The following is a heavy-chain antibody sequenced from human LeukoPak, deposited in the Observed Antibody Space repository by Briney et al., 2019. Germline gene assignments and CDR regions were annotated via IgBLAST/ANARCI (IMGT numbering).Heavy chain of an antibody. CDR3: AKGSASAAVLDY. V-gene: IGHV3-30*18. CDR1: GFTFSSYW. D-gene: IGHD6-13*01. Sequence: GGSLRLSCAASGFTFSSYWMSWVRQAPGKGLEWMAVISYDGKTKHFADSVKGRITISRDNSKNTLFLQLNSLRYEDSGVYFCAKGSASAAVLDYWGQGTLVTVSS. CDR2: ISYDGKTK. J-gene: IGHJ4*02.